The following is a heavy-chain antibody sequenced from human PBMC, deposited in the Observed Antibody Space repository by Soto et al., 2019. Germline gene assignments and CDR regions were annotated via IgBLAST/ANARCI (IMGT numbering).Heavy chain of an antibody. D-gene: IGHD2-8*02. J-gene: IGHJ4*02. CDR1: GVTVSTNN. Sequence: EVQLVDSGGALVQPGRSLRLSCVVSGVTVSTNNRTWVRQTPGKGLEWVSLIYSGGKTAYADSVRGRFPISRDTSKNTLFLQIDSLRVEDTAVYYCASGQHAFGTSAFYSWGQGTRVTVSS. V-gene: IGHV3-66*01. CDR3: ASGQHAFGTSAFYS. CDR2: IYSGGKT.